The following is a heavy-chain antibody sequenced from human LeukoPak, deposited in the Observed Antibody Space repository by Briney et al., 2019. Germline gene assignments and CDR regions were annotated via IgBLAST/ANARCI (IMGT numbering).Heavy chain of an antibody. CDR3: ARAGLRIGGYYYYGMDV. CDR1: GGSISSYY. D-gene: IGHD3-16*01. CDR2: IYYSGST. V-gene: IGHV4-59*01. J-gene: IGHJ6*02. Sequence: SETLSLTCTVSGGSISSYYWSWIRQPPGKGLEWIGYIYYSGSTNYNPSLKSRVTISVDTSKNQFSLKLSSVTAAAVYYCARAGLRIGGYYYYGMDVWGQGTTVTVSS.